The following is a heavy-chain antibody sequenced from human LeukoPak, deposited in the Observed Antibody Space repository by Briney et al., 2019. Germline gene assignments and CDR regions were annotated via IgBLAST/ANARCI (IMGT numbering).Heavy chain of an antibody. J-gene: IGHJ4*02. CDR1: GSTFTIYD. CDR2: MNPNSGNT. CDR3: AREFLGTWDY. D-gene: IGHD3-3*01. V-gene: IGHV1-8*01. Sequence: ASVNVSCTASGSTFTIYDINWVRLATGQGLEWKGWMNPNSGNTGYAQKFQGRVTMTRNTTISTAYMELSSLTSEDTAVYYCAREFLGTWDYWGQVTLVTVSS.